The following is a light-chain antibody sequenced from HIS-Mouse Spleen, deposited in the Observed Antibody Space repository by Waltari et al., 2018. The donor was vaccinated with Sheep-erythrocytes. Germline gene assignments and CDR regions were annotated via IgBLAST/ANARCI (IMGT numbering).Light chain of an antibody. CDR2: DVS. J-gene: IGLJ1*01. V-gene: IGLV2-11*01. Sequence: QSALTQPRSVSGSPGQSVTISCTGTSSDVGGYNYVSWYQQHPGKAPKLMIYDVSKRPPGVPDRFSGSKSGNTACLTISGLQAEDEADYYCCSYAGSYNHVFATGTKVTVL. CDR1: SSDVGGYNY. CDR3: CSYAGSYNHV.